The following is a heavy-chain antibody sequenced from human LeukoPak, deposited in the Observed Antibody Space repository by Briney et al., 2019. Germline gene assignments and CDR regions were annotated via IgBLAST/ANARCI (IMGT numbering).Heavy chain of an antibody. CDR2: INHSGST. D-gene: IGHD3-22*01. V-gene: IGHV4-34*01. CDR1: GGSFSGYY. CDR3: SYYDSSGYYYGESSRRFDY. Sequence: SETLSLTCAVYGGSFSGYYWSWIRQPPGKGLEWIGEINHSGSTNYNPSLKSRVTISVDTSKNQFSLKLSSVTAADTAVYYCSYYDSSGYYYGESSRRFDYWGQGTLVTVSS. J-gene: IGHJ4*02.